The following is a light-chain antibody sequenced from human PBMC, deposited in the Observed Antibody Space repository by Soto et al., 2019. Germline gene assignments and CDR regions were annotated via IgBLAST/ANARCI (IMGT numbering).Light chain of an antibody. CDR2: DAS. J-gene: IGKJ5*01. V-gene: IGKV3-20*01. CDR3: HQYGRSPRT. Sequence: VLTHSPATLSFSPGKMATLSFRASQSVSNNYLAWYQQKPGQAPRLLIYDASTRATGIPDRVSGSGSGTDFTLTISRLEPEDFAVYSCHQYGRSPRTFGQGTRLEIK. CDR1: QSVSNNY.